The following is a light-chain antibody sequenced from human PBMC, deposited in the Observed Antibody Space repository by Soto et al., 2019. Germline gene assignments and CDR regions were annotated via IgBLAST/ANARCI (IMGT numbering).Light chain of an antibody. Sequence: EIVLTQSPATLSLSPGDRATLSCRASQSVSNYLAWYQQKPGQAPRLVMYDATNRAAGIPDRFSGSGSATDFTLTISSLEPEDFAMYYCQQRRNWPLTCGQGTRLEIQ. CDR2: DAT. J-gene: IGKJ5*01. V-gene: IGKV3-11*01. CDR3: QQRRNWPLT. CDR1: QSVSNY.